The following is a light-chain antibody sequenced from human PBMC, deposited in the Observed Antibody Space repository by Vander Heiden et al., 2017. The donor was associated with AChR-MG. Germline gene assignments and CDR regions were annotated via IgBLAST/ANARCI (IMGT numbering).Light chain of an antibody. V-gene: IGLV1-51*01. CDR2: DKN. J-gene: IGLJ1*01. CDR1: RPNIGANS. Sequence: QSVLTQPPSVSAAPGQKVTIPCSGSRPNIGANSVSWEQPLPATAPKLLIYDKNRRPSGMPDRCSGSKSDTSATLGITGLQTGDEADYYCGPWDGSLSAYVFGTGTKVTVL. CDR3: GPWDGSLSAYV.